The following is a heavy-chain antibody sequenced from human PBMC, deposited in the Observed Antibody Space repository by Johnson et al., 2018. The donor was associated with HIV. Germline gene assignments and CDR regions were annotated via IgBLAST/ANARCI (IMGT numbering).Heavy chain of an antibody. Sequence: VQLVESGGGLVQPGGSLRLSCAASGFTFSSYWMSWVRQAPGQGLEWVSAIGTAGDTYYPGSVKGRFTISRDNSKNSLYLQMNSLRAEDTALYYCALLRGAAGDDAFDIWGQGTMVTVSS. V-gene: IGHV3-13*01. CDR1: GFTFSSYW. J-gene: IGHJ3*02. CDR2: IGTAGDT. D-gene: IGHD6-13*01. CDR3: ALLRGAAGDDAFDI.